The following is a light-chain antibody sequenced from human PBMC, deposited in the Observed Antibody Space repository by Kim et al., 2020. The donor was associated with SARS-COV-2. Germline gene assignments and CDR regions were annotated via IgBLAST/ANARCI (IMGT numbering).Light chain of an antibody. Sequence: QGVTSSCTGSSSDSGAGYDVHWYQQLPGTAAKLLIYGNSNRPSGVPDRFSGSKSGTSASLAITGLQAEDEADYYCQSYDSSLSGSVFGGGTQLTVL. CDR1: SSDSGAGYD. V-gene: IGLV1-40*01. CDR2: GNS. J-gene: IGLJ3*02. CDR3: QSYDSSLSGSV.